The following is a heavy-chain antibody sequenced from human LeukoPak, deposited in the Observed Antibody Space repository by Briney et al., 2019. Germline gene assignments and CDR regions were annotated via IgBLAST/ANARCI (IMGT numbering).Heavy chain of an antibody. CDR2: ISGSGGST. CDR1: GFTFSSYA. V-gene: IGHV3-23*01. D-gene: IGHD2-2*01. CDR3: AKIYCSSTSCHFDY. Sequence: GGSLRLSCAASGFTFSSYAMSWVRQAPGKGLEWVSAISGSGGSTYNADSVKGRFTISRDNSKNTLYLQMNSLRAEDTALYYCAKIYCSSTSCHFDYWGQGTLVTVSS. J-gene: IGHJ4*02.